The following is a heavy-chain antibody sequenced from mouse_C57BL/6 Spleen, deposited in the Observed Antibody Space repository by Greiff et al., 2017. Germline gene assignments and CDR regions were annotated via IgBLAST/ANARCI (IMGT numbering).Heavy chain of an antibody. J-gene: IGHJ3*01. Sequence: VQLKQSGPELVKPGASVKISCKASGYTFTDYYMNWVKQSHGKSLEWIGDINPNNGGTSYNQKFKGKATLTVDKSSSTAYMELRSLTSEDSAVYYCARPIYCGYDAWFTYWGQGTLVTVSA. V-gene: IGHV1-26*01. D-gene: IGHD2-2*01. CDR3: ARPIYCGYDAWFTY. CDR1: GYTFTDYY. CDR2: INPNNGGT.